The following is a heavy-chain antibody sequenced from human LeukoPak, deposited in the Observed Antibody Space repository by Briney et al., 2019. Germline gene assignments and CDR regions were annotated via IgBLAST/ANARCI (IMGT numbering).Heavy chain of an antibody. CDR2: ISRDGYST. J-gene: IGHJ4*02. V-gene: IGHV3-43*02. CDR3: AKGSVDTAMATDY. D-gene: IGHD5-18*01. CDR1: RFTFDDYA. Sequence: QPGGSLRLSCAASRFTFDDYAMHWVRQAPGKGLEWVFLISRDGYSTYYADSVKGRLTISRDNSKNSLYLQMNSLRTEDTALYYCAKGSVDTAMATDYWGQGTLVTVSS.